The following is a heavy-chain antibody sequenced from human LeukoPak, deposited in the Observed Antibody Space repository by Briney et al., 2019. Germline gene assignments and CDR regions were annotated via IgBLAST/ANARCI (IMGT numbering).Heavy chain of an antibody. CDR1: GGSISSSSYY. CDR3: ARLYYDSSGYYQICYFDY. J-gene: IGHJ4*02. D-gene: IGHD3-22*01. CDR2: IYYSGST. Sequence: SETLSLTCTVSGGSISSSSYYWGWIRQPPGKGLEWIGSIYYSGSTHYNPSLKSRVTISVDTSKNQFSLNLSSVTAADTAVYYCARLYYDSSGYYQICYFDYWGQRTLVTVSS. V-gene: IGHV4-39*01.